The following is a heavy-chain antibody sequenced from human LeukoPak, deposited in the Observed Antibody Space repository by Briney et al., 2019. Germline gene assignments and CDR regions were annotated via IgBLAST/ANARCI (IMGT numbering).Heavy chain of an antibody. CDR1: GYTFTSYA. CDR3: GKSAPSGFDP. CDR2: INAGNGNT. Sequence: ASVKVSCKASGYTFTSYAMHWVRQAPGQRLEWMGWINAGNGNTKYSQKFQGRVTITRDTSASTVYMELTSLRSEDTAVYYCGKSAPSGFDPWGQGTLVTVSS. J-gene: IGHJ5*02. V-gene: IGHV1-3*01.